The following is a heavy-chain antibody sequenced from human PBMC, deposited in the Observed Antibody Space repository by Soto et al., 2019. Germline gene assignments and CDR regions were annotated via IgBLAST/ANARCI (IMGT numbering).Heavy chain of an antibody. V-gene: IGHV2-5*02. CDR2: IYWDDDE. J-gene: IGHJ4*02. CDR3: ARVNSSASLDF. CDR1: GFSLSTSGVG. D-gene: IGHD6-6*01. Sequence: QITLKESGPTLVKPTQTLTLTCTFSGFSLSTSGVGVGWIRQPPGKALEWLTLIYWDDDERYSPSLNSRITITRDTSKNQVVLTMTNMDPVDTATYYYARVNSSASLDFWCQGTLVTFSS.